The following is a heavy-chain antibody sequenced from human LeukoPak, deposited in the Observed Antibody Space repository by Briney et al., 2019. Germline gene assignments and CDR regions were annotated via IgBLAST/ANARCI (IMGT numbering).Heavy chain of an antibody. CDR3: ARGSSVVRGVTTFDY. V-gene: IGHV7-4-1*02. Sequence: ASVKVSCKASGYTFTSYGISWVRQAPGQGLEWMGRINTNTGHPTYAQGFTGRFVFSLDTSVSTAYLQISSLEAEDTAVYYCARGSSVVRGVTTFDYWGQGTLVTVSS. D-gene: IGHD3-10*01. CDR2: INTNTGHP. J-gene: IGHJ4*02. CDR1: GYTFTSYG.